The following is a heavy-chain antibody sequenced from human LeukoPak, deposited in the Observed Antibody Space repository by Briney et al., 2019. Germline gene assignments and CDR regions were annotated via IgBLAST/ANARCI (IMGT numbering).Heavy chain of an antibody. CDR3: AGWGYYGSGSYYY. CDR1: GYTFTSNY. V-gene: IGHV1-2*02. CDR2: INPNSGGT. J-gene: IGHJ4*02. D-gene: IGHD3-10*01. Sequence: ASVKVSCKAFGYTFTSNYMHWVRQAPGQGLEWMGWINPNSGGTNYAQKFQGRVTMTRDTSISTAYMELSRLRSDDTAVYYCAGWGYYGSGSYYYWGQGTLVTVSS.